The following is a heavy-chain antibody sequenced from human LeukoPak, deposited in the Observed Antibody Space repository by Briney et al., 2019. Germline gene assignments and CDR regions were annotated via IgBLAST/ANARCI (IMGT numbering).Heavy chain of an antibody. CDR2: IIPIFGTA. CDR3: ARGRRDGYNSGSSNFDY. D-gene: IGHD5-24*01. J-gene: IGHJ4*02. CDR1: GGTFSSYA. V-gene: IGHV1-69*05. Sequence: SVKVSCKASGGTFSSYAISWVRQAPGQGREWMGGIIPIFGTANYAQKFQGRVKITTNESTSTAYMELSSLRSEDTAVYYCARGRRDGYNSGSSNFDYWGQGTLVTVSS.